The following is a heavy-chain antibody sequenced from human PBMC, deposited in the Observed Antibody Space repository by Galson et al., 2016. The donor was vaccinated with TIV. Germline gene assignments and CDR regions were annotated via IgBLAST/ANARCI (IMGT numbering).Heavy chain of an antibody. D-gene: IGHD3-9*01. J-gene: IGHJ4*02. Sequence: SLRPSCAASGFTLSDYGMNWVRQSPGKGLEWVSALTISSKFIYYADSVKGRFSISRDNAKNSVYLQMDSLSVEDTAVYYCARGFDRLGYVGVYWGQGALVTIS. CDR3: ARGFDRLGYVGVY. CDR2: LTISSKFI. V-gene: IGHV3-21*01. CDR1: GFTLSDYG.